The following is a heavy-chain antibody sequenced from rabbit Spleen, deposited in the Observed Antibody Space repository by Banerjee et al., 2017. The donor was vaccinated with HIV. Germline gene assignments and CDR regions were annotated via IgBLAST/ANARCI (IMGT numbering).Heavy chain of an antibody. J-gene: IGHJ4*01. D-gene: IGHD7-1*01. V-gene: IGHV1S45*01. CDR3: SRAQNSVLAGYNDAL. CDR1: GFSFNNNHV. CDR2: INIGSGGT. Sequence: QEQLVESGGGLVLPEGSLTLTCTASGFSFNNNHVCWVRQAPGKGLEWIGCINIGSGGTAYANWAKGRFTVSKASSTAVTLQMTSLTAADTAIYFCSRAQNSVLAGYNDALWGPGTLVTVS.